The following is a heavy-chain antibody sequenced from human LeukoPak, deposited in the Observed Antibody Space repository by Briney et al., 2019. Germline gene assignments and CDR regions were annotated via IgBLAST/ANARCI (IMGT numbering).Heavy chain of an antibody. CDR1: GDSITNYY. CDR3: ARGSGYDYVWGSYRRSYYFDY. CDR2: IYTSGST. V-gene: IGHV4-4*07. J-gene: IGHJ4*02. Sequence: SETLSLTCTVSGDSITNYYWAWIRQSAGKGLEWIGRIYTSGSTNYNPSLKSRVTISVDTSKNQFSLKLSSVTAADTAVYYCARGSGYDYVWGSYRRSYYFDYWGQGTLVTVSS. D-gene: IGHD3-16*02.